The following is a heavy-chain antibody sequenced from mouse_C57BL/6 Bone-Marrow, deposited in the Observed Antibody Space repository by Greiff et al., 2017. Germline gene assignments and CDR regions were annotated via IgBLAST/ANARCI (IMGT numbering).Heavy chain of an antibody. V-gene: IGHV14-2*01. J-gene: IGHJ1*03. CDR3: ARIPPYYYGSSYWYFDV. D-gene: IGHD1-1*01. CDR2: IDPEDGET. Sequence: VQLQQSGAELVKPGASVKLSCTASGFNIKDYYMPWVKQRTEQGLEWIGRIDPEDGETKYAPKFQGKATITADTSSNTAYLQLSSLTSEDTAVYYCARIPPYYYGSSYWYFDVWGTGTTVTVSS. CDR1: GFNIKDYY.